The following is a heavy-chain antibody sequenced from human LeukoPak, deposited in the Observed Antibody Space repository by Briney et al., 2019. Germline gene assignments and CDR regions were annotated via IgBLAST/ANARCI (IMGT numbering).Heavy chain of an antibody. D-gene: IGHD6-19*01. J-gene: IGHJ2*01. CDR1: GYTFTSYG. V-gene: IGHV1-18*01. CDR2: ISAYNGNT. CDR3: ARGRIAVAGTPTPLIWYFDL. Sequence: ASVKVSCKASGYTFTSYGISWVRQAPGQGLEWMGWISAYNGNTNYAQKFQGRVTMTRDMSTTTDYMELSSLRSEDTAVYYCARGRIAVAGTPTPLIWYFDLWGRGTLVTVSS.